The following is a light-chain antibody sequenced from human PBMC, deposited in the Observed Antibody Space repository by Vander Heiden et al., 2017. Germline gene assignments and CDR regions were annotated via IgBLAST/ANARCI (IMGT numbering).Light chain of an antibody. CDR1: QSVSSY. J-gene: IGKJ5*01. V-gene: IGKV3-11*01. CDR2: DAS. CDR3: QQRSNWPQIT. Sequence: EIVLTQSPATLSLSPGERATLSCRASQSVSSYLAWYQQKPGQAPRLLIYDASNRATGIPARFSGSGYGTDFTLTSSSLEPEDFAVYYCQQRSNWPQITFGQGTRLEIK.